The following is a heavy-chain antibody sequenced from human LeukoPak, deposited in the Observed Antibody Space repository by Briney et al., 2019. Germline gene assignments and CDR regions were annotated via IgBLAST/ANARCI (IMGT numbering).Heavy chain of an antibody. CDR2: ISYDGSTK. V-gene: IGHV3-30*03. CDR1: GFTFSRFG. Sequence: GVSLRLSCAASGFTFSRFGMLWVRQAPGKGLVWVAVISYDGSTKYYADSVKGRLTTSRDNSKNTLYLQMNSLTVHDTAVYYCAASIRPGGGNSFLLDYWGQGILVTVSS. CDR3: AASIRPGGGNSFLLDY. J-gene: IGHJ4*02. D-gene: IGHD4-23*01.